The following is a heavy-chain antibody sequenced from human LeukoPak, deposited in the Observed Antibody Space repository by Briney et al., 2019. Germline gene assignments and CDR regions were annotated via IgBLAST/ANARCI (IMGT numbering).Heavy chain of an antibody. CDR1: GFTFSSYA. D-gene: IGHD3-10*01. CDR2: ISGSGGST. J-gene: IGHJ4*02. Sequence: PGGSLRLSCAASGFTFSSYAMSWVRQAPGKGLEWVSVISGSGGSTYYADSVKGRFTLSRDNSKNTLFLQMNSLRVEDTGVYYCAKDYYGSGNWGQGTLVTVSS. V-gene: IGHV3-23*01. CDR3: AKDYYGSGN.